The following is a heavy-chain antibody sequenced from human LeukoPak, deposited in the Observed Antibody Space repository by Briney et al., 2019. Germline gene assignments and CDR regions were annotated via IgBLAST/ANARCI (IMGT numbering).Heavy chain of an antibody. CDR2: IYTSGST. J-gene: IGHJ4*02. CDR1: GGSISSGSYY. Sequence: SQTLSLTCTVSGGSISSGSYYWSWIRQPAGKGLEWIGRIYTSGSTNYNPSLKSRVTISVDTSKNQFSLKLSSVTAADTAVYYCARSTLVRVDYWGQGTLVTVSS. V-gene: IGHV4-61*02. D-gene: IGHD6-13*01. CDR3: ARSTLVRVDY.